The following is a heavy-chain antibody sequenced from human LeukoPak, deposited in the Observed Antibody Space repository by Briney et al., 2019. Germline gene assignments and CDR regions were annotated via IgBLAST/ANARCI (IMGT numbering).Heavy chain of an antibody. J-gene: IGHJ5*02. CDR2: IRDSGEA. D-gene: IGHD3/OR15-3a*01. V-gene: IGHV3-66*03. Sequence: GGSLRLSCVASGFTFSPYSMSWVRQAPGKGLEWVGLIRDSGEAFYADFVRGRFAISRDESENTLYLQMNSLRVEDTAVYFCARDRAALQDWVEFDPWGQGTPVIVSS. CDR1: GFTFSPYS. CDR3: ARDRAALQDWVEFDP.